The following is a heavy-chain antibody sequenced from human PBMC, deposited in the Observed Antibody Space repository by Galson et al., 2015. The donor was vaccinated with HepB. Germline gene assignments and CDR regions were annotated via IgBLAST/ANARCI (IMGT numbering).Heavy chain of an antibody. CDR1: GYTFTNYA. D-gene: IGHD3-10*02. V-gene: IGHV1-3*01. CDR3: MRNRADITTPMFFDP. J-gene: IGHJ5*02. Sequence: SVKVSCKASGYTFTNYAIHWVRQAPAQSLEWMGWINAGNGHIRYSQKFQGRLTFTTDTSATTAYMELSSLKSEDTAVYCCMRNRADITTPMFFDPWGQGTPVTVSS. CDR2: INAGNGHI.